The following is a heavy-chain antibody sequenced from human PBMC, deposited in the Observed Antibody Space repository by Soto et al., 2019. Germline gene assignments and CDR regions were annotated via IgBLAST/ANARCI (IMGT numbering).Heavy chain of an antibody. Sequence: PSETLSLTSTVSGGSISSSSYYWGWIRQPPGKGLEWIGSIYYSGSTYYNPSLKSRVTISVDTSKNQFSLKLSSVTAADTAVYYCARLRLYYDFWSGQNFDYWGQGTLVTVSS. D-gene: IGHD3-3*01. CDR2: IYYSGST. CDR3: ARLRLYYDFWSGQNFDY. V-gene: IGHV4-39*01. J-gene: IGHJ4*02. CDR1: GGSISSSSYY.